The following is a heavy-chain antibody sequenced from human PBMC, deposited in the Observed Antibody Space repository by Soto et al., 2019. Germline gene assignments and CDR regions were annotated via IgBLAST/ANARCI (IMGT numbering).Heavy chain of an antibody. J-gene: IGHJ4*02. CDR1: GYTFTGYY. D-gene: IGHD3-10*01. CDR2: INPNSGGT. CDR3: ARRDGSGSYLTLDY. V-gene: IGHV1-2*02. Sequence: ASVKVSCKASGYTFTGYYMHWVRQAPGQGLEWMGWINPNSGGTNYAQKFQGRVTMTRDTSISTAYMELSRLRSDDTAVYYCARRDGSGSYLTLDYWRQRTLVTVSS.